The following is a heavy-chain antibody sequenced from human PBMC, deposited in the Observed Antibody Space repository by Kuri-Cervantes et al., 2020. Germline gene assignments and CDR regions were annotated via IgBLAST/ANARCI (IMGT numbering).Heavy chain of an antibody. Sequence: GGSLRLSCAASGFTFSSYWMSWVRQAPGKGLEWVANIKQDGSEKYYVDSVKGRFTISRDNAKNSLYLQMNSLRAEDTAVYYCAKGPGGSSSGWYVGIDWGQGTLVTVSS. D-gene: IGHD6-19*01. CDR3: AKGPGGSSSGWYVGID. CDR1: GFTFSSYW. V-gene: IGHV3-7*03. CDR2: IKQDGSEK. J-gene: IGHJ4*02.